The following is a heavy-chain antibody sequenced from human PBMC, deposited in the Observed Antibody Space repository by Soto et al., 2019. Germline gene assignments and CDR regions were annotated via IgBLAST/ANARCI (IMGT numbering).Heavy chain of an antibody. Sequence: EVQLLESGGGLVQPGGSLRLSCAASGFTFSSYAMNWVRQAPGKGLEWVAAISCSGGSTYYADSVKGRFTISRDNSKNTMYLQMNSLSAEDTAVYYCAKDIVVVISGGFDYWGQGTLVTVSS. D-gene: IGHD3-22*01. CDR1: GFTFSSYA. V-gene: IGHV3-23*01. J-gene: IGHJ4*02. CDR3: AKDIVVVISGGFDY. CDR2: ISCSGGST.